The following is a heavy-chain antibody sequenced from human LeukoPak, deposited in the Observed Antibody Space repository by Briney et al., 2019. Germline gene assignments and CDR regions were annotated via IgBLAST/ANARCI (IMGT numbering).Heavy chain of an antibody. Sequence: SVTLSLACTVSGGSITSYYWSWIRQPPGKGLEWIGYIYYSGSNNYNPSLKSRVTISADTSKNQFSLKLSSVTAADTAVYYCARLVYCGGDCYTNDHWGQGTLVTVPT. D-gene: IGHD2-21*02. J-gene: IGHJ4*02. CDR1: GGSITSYY. V-gene: IGHV4-59*08. CDR3: ARLVYCGGDCYTNDH. CDR2: IYYSGSN.